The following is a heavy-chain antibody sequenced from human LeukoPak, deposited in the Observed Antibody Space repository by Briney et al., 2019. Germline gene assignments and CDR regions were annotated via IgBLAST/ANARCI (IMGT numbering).Heavy chain of an antibody. V-gene: IGHV4-59*01. CDR2: IYYSGST. D-gene: IGHD7-27*01. J-gene: IGHJ6*02. CDR3: AGETSGAYYYNMDV. Sequence: SETLSLTCTVSGGSISSYYWSWIRQPPGKGLEWIGYIYYSGSTNYNPSLKSRVTISVDTSKNHFSLKLSSVTAADTAVYYCAGETSGAYYYNMDVWGRGTTVTVSS. CDR1: GGSISSYY.